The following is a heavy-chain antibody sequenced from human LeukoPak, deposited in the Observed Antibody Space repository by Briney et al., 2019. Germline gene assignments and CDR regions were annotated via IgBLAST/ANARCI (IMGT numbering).Heavy chain of an antibody. V-gene: IGHV3-74*01. CDR2: INSDGSST. J-gene: IGHJ4*02. D-gene: IGHD4-17*01. CDR3: AKGGATVIDY. Sequence: GGSLRLSCAASGFTFSNYWMLWVRQAPGKGLVWVSRINSDGSSTTSADSVKGRFTISRDNAKNTLYLQMNSLRAEDTAVYYCAKGGATVIDYWGQGTLVTVSS. CDR1: GFTFSNYW.